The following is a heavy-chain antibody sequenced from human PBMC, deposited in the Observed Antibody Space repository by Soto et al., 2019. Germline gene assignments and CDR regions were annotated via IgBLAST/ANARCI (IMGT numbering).Heavy chain of an antibody. D-gene: IGHD2-21*02. CDR3: ASEYCGGDCYSAARYGMDV. Sequence: ASVKVSCKASGGTFSSYTISWVRQAPGQGREWMGWISGYNGDTNYAQKFQGRVSMTIDTSASTAYMELSSLRSEDTAVYYCASEYCGGDCYSAARYGMDVWGQGTTVTVSS. V-gene: IGHV1-18*01. CDR1: GGTFSSYT. J-gene: IGHJ6*02. CDR2: ISGYNGDT.